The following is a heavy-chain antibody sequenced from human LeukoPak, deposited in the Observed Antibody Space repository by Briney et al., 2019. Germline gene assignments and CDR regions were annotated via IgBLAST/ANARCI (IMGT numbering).Heavy chain of an antibody. Sequence: ASVTVSCTASGYTFTSYAMHWVRQAPGQRLEWMGWINAGNGNTKYSQKFQGRVTITRDTSASTAYMELSSLRSEDTAVYYCARFSFHYYGSGSYTLDYRGQGTLVTVSS. V-gene: IGHV1-3*01. CDR2: INAGNGNT. D-gene: IGHD3-10*01. J-gene: IGHJ4*02. CDR1: GYTFTSYA. CDR3: ARFSFHYYGSGSYTLDY.